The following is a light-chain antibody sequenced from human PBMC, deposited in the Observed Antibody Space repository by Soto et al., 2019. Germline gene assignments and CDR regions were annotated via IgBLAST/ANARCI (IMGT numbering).Light chain of an antibody. J-gene: IGKJ3*01. CDR2: GSS. V-gene: IGKV3-20*01. CDR1: QSVSSSY. CDR3: QQYGNSLFT. Sequence: EIVLTQSPGTLSLSPGERATLSCRASQSVSSSYLAWYQQKPGQSPRLLIYGSSSRATGIPDRFSGSGSGIDFTLTISRLEPEDFAVYYCQQYGNSLFTFGPGTRVDIK.